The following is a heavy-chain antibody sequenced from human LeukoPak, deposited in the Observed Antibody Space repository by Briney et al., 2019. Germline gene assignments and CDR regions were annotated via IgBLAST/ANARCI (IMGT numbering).Heavy chain of an antibody. J-gene: IGHJ4*02. V-gene: IGHV3-30-3*01. CDR3: ARDPSYWIDY. D-gene: IGHD3-10*01. Sequence: GGSLRLSCEASGFTLSSYAMHWVRQAPGKGLEWVAVISYDGSNEYYADSVKGRFTISGDNSKHTLYLQMNSLRAEDTAVYYCARDPSYWIDYWGQGTLVTVSS. CDR1: GFTLSSYA. CDR2: ISYDGSNE.